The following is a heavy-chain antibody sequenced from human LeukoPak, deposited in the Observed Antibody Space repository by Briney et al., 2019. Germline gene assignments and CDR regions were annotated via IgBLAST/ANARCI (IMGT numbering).Heavy chain of an antibody. D-gene: IGHD3-22*01. Sequence: SQTLSLTCTVSGGSISSGGYYWSWIRQHPGKGLEWIGYIYYSGSTYYNPSLKSRVTISVDTSKNQFSLKLSSVTAADSAVYYCATLYLLNDSSPHFDYWGQGTLVTVSS. CDR2: IYYSGST. J-gene: IGHJ4*02. CDR3: ATLYLLNDSSPHFDY. V-gene: IGHV4-31*03. CDR1: GGSISSGGYY.